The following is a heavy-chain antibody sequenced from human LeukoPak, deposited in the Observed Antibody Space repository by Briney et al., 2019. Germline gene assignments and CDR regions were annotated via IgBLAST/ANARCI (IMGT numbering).Heavy chain of an antibody. D-gene: IGHD2/OR15-2a*01. V-gene: IGHV3-74*01. Sequence: GGSLRLSCAASGNYWIHWVRQAPGKGLVWVSHINSDGSWTSYADSVKGRFTISKDNAKNTVYLQMNSLRAEDTAVYYCVSFYEAYWGRGALVTVSS. J-gene: IGHJ4*02. CDR3: VSFYEAY. CDR1: GNYW. CDR2: INSDGSWT.